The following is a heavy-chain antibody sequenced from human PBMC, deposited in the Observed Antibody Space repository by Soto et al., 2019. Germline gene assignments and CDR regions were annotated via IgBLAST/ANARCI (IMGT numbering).Heavy chain of an antibody. CDR3: ARDGIVVGVAARDYYCGMDV. CDR2: ISAYNGNT. Sequence: ASVKVSCKASGYTFTSYGISWVRQAPGQGLEWMGWISAYNGNTNYAQKLQGRVTMTTDTSTSEAYMELRSLRSGDTAVYYCARDGIVVGVAARDYYCGMDVWGQGTTVTVSS. CDR1: GYTFTSYG. V-gene: IGHV1-18*01. J-gene: IGHJ6*02. D-gene: IGHD2-15*01.